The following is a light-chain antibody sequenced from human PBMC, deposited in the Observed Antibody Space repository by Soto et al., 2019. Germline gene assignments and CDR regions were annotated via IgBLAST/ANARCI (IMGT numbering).Light chain of an antibody. CDR1: KLGDKY. Sequence: SYELTQPPSVSVSPGQTASITCSGDKLGDKYACWYQQKPGQSPVLVIYQHSKRPSGIPERFSGSNSGNTATLTIGGTQAMDEADYYCQAWDSSAGVFGTGTKVTVL. CDR2: QHS. V-gene: IGLV3-1*01. J-gene: IGLJ1*01. CDR3: QAWDSSAGV.